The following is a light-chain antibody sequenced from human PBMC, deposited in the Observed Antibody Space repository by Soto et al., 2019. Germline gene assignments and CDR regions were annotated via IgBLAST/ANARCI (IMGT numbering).Light chain of an antibody. CDR3: SSYTSSSTLYV. J-gene: IGLJ1*01. CDR1: SSDVGGYNL. Sequence: QSALTQPASVSGSPGQSITISCTGTSSDVGGYNLVSWYQQHPGKAPKLMIYEVSKRPSGVSNRFSGSKSGNTASLTISGLQAEDEADYYCSSYTSSSTLYVFGTGTRSPS. CDR2: EVS. V-gene: IGLV2-14*02.